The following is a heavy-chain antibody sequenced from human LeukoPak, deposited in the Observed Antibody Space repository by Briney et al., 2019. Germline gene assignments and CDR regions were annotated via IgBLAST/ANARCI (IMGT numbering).Heavy chain of an antibody. CDR2: IYWDDDK. D-gene: IGHD1-26*01. CDR1: GFSVSTSGVG. CDR3: AHALGGATGFDY. J-gene: IGHJ4*02. Sequence: SGPTLVKPTQTLTLTCALSGFSVSTSGVGVAWIRQPPGKALEWLALIYWDDDKRYSPSLKSRLTITKDTSQNQVVLTMINLDPVDTATYYCAHALGGATGFDYWGQGTLVTVSS. V-gene: IGHV2-5*02.